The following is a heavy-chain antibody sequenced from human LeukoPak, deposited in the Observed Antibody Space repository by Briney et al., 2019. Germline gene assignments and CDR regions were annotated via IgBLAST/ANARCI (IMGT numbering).Heavy chain of an antibody. Sequence: GASVKVSCTASGYTFTGYYMHWVRQAPGQGLEWMGWINPNSGGTNYAQKFQGWVTMTRDTSISTAYMELSRLRSDDTAVYYCARDVGYCTNGVCSPYYFDYWGQGTLVTVSS. CDR2: INPNSGGT. CDR1: GYTFTGYY. CDR3: ARDVGYCTNGVCSPYYFDY. D-gene: IGHD2-8*01. V-gene: IGHV1-2*04. J-gene: IGHJ4*02.